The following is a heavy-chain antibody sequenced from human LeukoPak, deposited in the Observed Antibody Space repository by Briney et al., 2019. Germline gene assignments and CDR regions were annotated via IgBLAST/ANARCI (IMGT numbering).Heavy chain of an antibody. CDR3: ARAARRPDGWTGGSYH. Sequence: PSETLSLTCSVSGGSISGYKWAWIRQPAGKGLEWLGRSDDGGHTDYSPSLESRPTVSIDKSKNQVSLKLTSVTAADTAVYYCARAARRPDGWTGGSYHWGQGIPVTVSS. CDR1: GGSISGYK. J-gene: IGHJ4*02. D-gene: IGHD5-24*01. V-gene: IGHV4-4*07. CDR2: SDDGGHT.